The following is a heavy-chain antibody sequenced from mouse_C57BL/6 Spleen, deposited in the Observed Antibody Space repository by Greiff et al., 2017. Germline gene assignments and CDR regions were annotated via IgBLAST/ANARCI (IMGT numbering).Heavy chain of an antibody. Sequence: QVQLKESGPELVKPGASVKISCKASGYAFSSSWMNWVKQRPGKGLEWIGRIYPGDGDTNYNGKFKGKATLTADKSSSTAYMQLSSLTSEDSAVYFGEREGEYYGRWYFDVWGKGTTVTVSS. V-gene: IGHV1-82*01. D-gene: IGHD1-1*01. J-gene: IGHJ1*03. CDR2: IYPGDGDT. CDR3: EREGEYYGRWYFDV. CDR1: GYAFSSSW.